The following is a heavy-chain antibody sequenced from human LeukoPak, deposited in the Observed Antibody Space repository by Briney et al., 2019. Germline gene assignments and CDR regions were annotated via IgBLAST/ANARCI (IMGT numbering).Heavy chain of an antibody. D-gene: IGHD3-10*01. CDR2: ILSSSSTI. CDR1: GFTFNTHS. CDR3: ARAVGHGSGGPRMDV. V-gene: IGHV3-48*01. Sequence: PGGSLRLSCAASGFTFNTHSMNWVRQALGKGLEWVSYILSSSSTIYYADSVKGRFTISRDNAKNSLFLQMNSLRADDTAVYYCARAVGHGSGGPRMDVWGNGTTVTVSS. J-gene: IGHJ6*04.